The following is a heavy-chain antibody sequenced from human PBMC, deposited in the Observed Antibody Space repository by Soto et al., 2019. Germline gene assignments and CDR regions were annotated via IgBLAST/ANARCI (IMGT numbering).Heavy chain of an antibody. Sequence: SETLSLTCTVSGGSISSCYWSWMRQPAGKGLEWIGRIYTSGSTNYNPSLKSRVTMSVDTSKNQFSLKLSSVTAADTAVYYCARVGKLELQGGAFDIWGQGTMVTV. V-gene: IGHV4-4*07. CDR1: GGSISSCY. CDR3: ARVGKLELQGGAFDI. J-gene: IGHJ3*02. CDR2: IYTSGST. D-gene: IGHD1-7*01.